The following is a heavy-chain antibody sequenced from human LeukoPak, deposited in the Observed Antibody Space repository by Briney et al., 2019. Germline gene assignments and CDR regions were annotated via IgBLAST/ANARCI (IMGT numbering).Heavy chain of an antibody. CDR2: IDSDGSNT. V-gene: IGHV3-74*01. J-gene: IGHJ4*02. Sequence: TGGSLRLSCAASGFTFSDYWMHWVRQAPGKGLVWVSRIDSDGSNTAYADSVKGRFTISRDNAKNTLYLQMNSLRAEDTAVYYCAKTFRRGPQEDYWGQGTLVTVSS. CDR3: AKTFRRGPQEDY. D-gene: IGHD3-10*01. CDR1: GFTFSDYW.